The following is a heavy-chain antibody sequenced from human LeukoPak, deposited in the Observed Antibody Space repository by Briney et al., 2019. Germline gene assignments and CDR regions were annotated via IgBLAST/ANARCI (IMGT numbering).Heavy chain of an antibody. J-gene: IGHJ4*02. CDR1: GFTFSSYS. CDR3: ARLYLPATRFDY. V-gene: IGHV3-21*04. CDR2: ISSSSSYI. Sequence: PGGSLRLSCAASGFTFSSYSMNWVRQAPGKGLEWVSSISSSSSYIYYADSVKGRFTISRGNAKNSLYLQMNSLRAEDTAVYYCARLYLPATRFDYWGQGTLVTVSS. D-gene: IGHD5-24*01.